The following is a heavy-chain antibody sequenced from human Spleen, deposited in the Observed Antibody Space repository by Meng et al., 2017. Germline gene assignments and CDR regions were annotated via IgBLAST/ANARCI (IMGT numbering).Heavy chain of an antibody. CDR1: GGSVSSNDYF. CDR2: IYYSGST. J-gene: IGHJ4*02. V-gene: IGHV4-61*08. Sequence: PRQESGPGLVRPSETLSLTCPVSGGSVSSNDYFWSWIRQPPGKGLEWIGYIYYSGSTNSNPSLKSRVTLSIDTSKNQFSLKLSSVTAADTAVYYCARSIAAVPFDYWGQGTLVTVSS. CDR3: ARSIAAVPFDY. D-gene: IGHD6-13*01.